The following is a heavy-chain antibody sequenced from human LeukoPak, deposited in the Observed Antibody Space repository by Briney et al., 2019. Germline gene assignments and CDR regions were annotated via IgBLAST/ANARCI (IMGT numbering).Heavy chain of an antibody. J-gene: IGHJ4*02. CDR2: ISGSGGST. CDR1: GFAFGSYA. V-gene: IGHV3-23*01. D-gene: IGHD3-16*01. Sequence: PGGSLRLSCAASGFAFGSYAINWVRQAPGKGLEWVSAISGSGGSTHYADSVKGRFTISRDNSKNTLYLQMNSPRAEDTAVYYCVVRGGLPFDNWGQGTLVTVSS. CDR3: VVRGGLPFDN.